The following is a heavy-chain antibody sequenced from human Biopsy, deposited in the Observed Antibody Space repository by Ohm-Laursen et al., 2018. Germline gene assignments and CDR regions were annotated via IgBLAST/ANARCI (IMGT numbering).Heavy chain of an antibody. CDR3: ARDPLNGHKHFDY. CDR1: SYTFTDYN. J-gene: IGHJ4*02. D-gene: IGHD2-8*01. CDR2: INCKTGAT. Sequence: AASVKASCKASSYTFTDYNIHWMRQAPGQGLEWLGYINCKTGATNYAQKFQGTVTMTRDTSISTAYLALGSLRCADTAIYYCARDPLNGHKHFDYWGQGSLVTVS. V-gene: IGHV1-2*02.